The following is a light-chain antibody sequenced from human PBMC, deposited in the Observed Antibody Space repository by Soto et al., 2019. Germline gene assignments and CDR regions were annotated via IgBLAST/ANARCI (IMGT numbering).Light chain of an antibody. Sequence: QSALTQPASVSGSPGQSITISCTGTSSDVGGYNYVSWYQQHPGKAPKLMIYEVSNRPSGISNRFSGSKSGNTASLTISGLHAEDEAYYYCSSYTSSNFWVFGEGTKVTVL. CDR3: SSYTSSNFWV. J-gene: IGLJ3*02. V-gene: IGLV2-14*01. CDR1: SSDVGGYNY. CDR2: EVS.